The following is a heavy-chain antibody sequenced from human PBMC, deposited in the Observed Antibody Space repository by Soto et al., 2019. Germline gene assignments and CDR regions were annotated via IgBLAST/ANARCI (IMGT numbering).Heavy chain of an antibody. V-gene: IGHV3-30*18. D-gene: IGHD3-10*01. J-gene: IGHJ4*02. Sequence: GGSLRLSCTVSGLTFSAFAMYWVRQAPGKGLEWVALISYDGTNEDYAESVGGRFTISRDNSKNTLYLDMNSLSAEDSAVYFCAKGVVREPAYFDYWGQGTLVTVSS. CDR2: ISYDGTNE. CDR1: GLTFSAFA. CDR3: AKGVVREPAYFDY.